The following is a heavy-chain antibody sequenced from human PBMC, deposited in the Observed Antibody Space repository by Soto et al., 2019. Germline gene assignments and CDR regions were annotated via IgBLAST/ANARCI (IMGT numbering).Heavy chain of an antibody. Sequence: GASVKVSCKASGGTLSSYAISWVRQAPGQGLEWMGGIIPIFGTANYAQKFQGRVTITADESTSTAYMELSSLRSEDTAVYYCARGYLYCSSTSCPLLFDYWGQGTLVTVSS. J-gene: IGHJ4*02. CDR2: IIPIFGTA. V-gene: IGHV1-69*13. CDR1: GGTLSSYA. CDR3: ARGYLYCSSTSCPLLFDY. D-gene: IGHD2-2*01.